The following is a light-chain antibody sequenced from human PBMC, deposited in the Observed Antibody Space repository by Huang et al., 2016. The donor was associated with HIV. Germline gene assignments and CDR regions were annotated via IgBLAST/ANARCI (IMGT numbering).Light chain of an antibody. Sequence: DIVMTQSPLSLPVTPGAPASISCRSSQSLLHGTGYNYLDWYVQKPGQPPQLLIYLGSNRASGVPGRFSASGSGTDFTLKISRVEAEDVGVYYCMQALQTPSFGQGTRLEIK. J-gene: IGKJ2*03. CDR3: MQALQTPS. V-gene: IGKV2-28*01. CDR2: LGS. CDR1: QSLLHGTGYNY.